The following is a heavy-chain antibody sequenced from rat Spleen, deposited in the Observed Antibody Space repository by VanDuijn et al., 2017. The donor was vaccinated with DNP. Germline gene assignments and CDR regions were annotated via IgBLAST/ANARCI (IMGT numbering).Heavy chain of an antibody. J-gene: IGHJ2*01. D-gene: IGHD3-8*01. CDR2: INYSGRI. CDR1: DYSITSDY. V-gene: IGHV3-1*01. CDR3: VRGHPPRGFDY. Sequence: EMQLQESGPGLVKPSQSLSLTCSVTDYSITSDYWGWIRKFPRNKMEWIGHINYSGRISYNPSLTGRISITRDTSKNQFFPQLNSVTTEDTATYYSVRGHPPRGFDYWGQGVMVTVSS.